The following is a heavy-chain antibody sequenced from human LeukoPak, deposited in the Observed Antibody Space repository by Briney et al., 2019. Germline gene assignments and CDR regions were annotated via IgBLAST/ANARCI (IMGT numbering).Heavy chain of an antibody. Sequence: GGSLRLSCAASGFTFSSYAMTWVRQAPGKGLEWVSFISQSGGRSTDYADSVKGRYTISRDNSRNTLYLQMNSLRAEDTAVYHCARDLGCSTTSCRYNWFDPWGQGTLVTVSS. D-gene: IGHD2-2*01. CDR2: ISQSGGRST. CDR3: ARDLGCSTTSCRYNWFDP. J-gene: IGHJ5*02. CDR1: GFTFSSYA. V-gene: IGHV3-23*01.